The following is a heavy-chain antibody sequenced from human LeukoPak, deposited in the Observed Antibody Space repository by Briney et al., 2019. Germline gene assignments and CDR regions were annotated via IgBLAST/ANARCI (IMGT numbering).Heavy chain of an antibody. J-gene: IGHJ4*02. CDR3: ARVRADSWSGLDY. CDR1: GYTFTGYY. D-gene: IGHD3-3*01. V-gene: IGHV1-2*02. Sequence: ASVKVSCKASGYTFTGYYLHWVRQAPGQGLEWMGWINPNSGGTNYAQKFQGRVTMTRDTSISTAYMELRRLRSDDSAMFYCARVRADSWSGLDYCGQGTLVTVSS. CDR2: INPNSGGT.